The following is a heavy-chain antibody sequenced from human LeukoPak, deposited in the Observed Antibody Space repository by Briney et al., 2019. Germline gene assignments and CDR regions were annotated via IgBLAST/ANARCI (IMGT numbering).Heavy chain of an antibody. V-gene: IGHV1-2*02. CDR2: INPNSGGT. J-gene: IGHJ4*02. Sequence: ASVKVSCKASGYTVTGYYMHWVRQAPGQGLEWMGWINPNSGGTNYAQKFQGRVTMTRDTSISTAYMELSRLRSDDTAVYYCPRDLRQWLRCLDYWGQGTLVTVSS. CDR3: PRDLRQWLRCLDY. D-gene: IGHD5-12*01. CDR1: GYTVTGYY.